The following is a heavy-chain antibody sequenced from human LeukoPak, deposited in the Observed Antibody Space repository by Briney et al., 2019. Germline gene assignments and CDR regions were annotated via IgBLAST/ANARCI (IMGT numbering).Heavy chain of an antibody. CDR2: ISWNSGSI. V-gene: IGHV3-9*01. Sequence: GGSLRLSCAASGFTFDDYAMHWVRQAPGKGLEWVSGISWNSGSIGYADSVKGRFTISRDNAKNSLYLQMNSLGAEDTALYYCAKDNRVRGVISWGQGTLVTVSS. CDR1: GFTFDDYA. D-gene: IGHD3-10*01. J-gene: IGHJ4*02. CDR3: AKDNRVRGVIS.